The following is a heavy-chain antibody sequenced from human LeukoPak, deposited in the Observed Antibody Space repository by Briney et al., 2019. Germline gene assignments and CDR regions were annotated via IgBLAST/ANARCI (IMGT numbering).Heavy chain of an antibody. CDR3: ARDNYYDSSGPT. D-gene: IGHD3-22*01. J-gene: IGHJ5*02. Sequence: KPSETLSLTCTVSGGSISSYYWSWIRQPPGKGLEWIGYIYYSGSTNYNPSLKSRVTISVDTSKNQFSLKLSSVTAADTAVYYCARDNYYDSSGPTWGQGTLVTVSS. V-gene: IGHV4-59*01. CDR2: IYYSGST. CDR1: GGSISSYY.